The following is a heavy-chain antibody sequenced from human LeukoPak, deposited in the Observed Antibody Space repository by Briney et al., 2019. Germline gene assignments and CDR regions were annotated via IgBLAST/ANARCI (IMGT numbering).Heavy chain of an antibody. D-gene: IGHD3-10*01. V-gene: IGHV3-7*03. CDR3: AKDPYYYGSGRFQH. Sequence: GALRLSCAASGFTFSSYRMSWVRQAPGKGLEWVANIKQDGSEKYYADSVKGRFTISRDNAKNSLYLQMNSLRAEDTALYYCAKDPYYYGSGRFQHWGQGTLVTVSS. J-gene: IGHJ1*01. CDR1: GFTFSSYR. CDR2: IKQDGSEK.